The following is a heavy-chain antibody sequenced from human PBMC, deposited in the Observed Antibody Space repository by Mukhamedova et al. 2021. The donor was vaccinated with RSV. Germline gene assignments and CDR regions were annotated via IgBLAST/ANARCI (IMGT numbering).Heavy chain of an antibody. Sequence: MGIINPSGGSTSYAQKFQGRVTMTRDTSASTVYMELSSLRSEDTAVYYCAREFVDTAMVRAYYFDYWGQGTLVTVSS. D-gene: IGHD5-18*01. J-gene: IGHJ4*02. V-gene: IGHV1-46*01. CDR2: INPSGGST. CDR3: AREFVDTAMVRAYYFDY.